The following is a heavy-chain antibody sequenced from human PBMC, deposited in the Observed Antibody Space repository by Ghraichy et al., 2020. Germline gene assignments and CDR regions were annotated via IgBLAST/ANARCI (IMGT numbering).Heavy chain of an antibody. CDR3: AKGGGYQPFDY. J-gene: IGHJ4*02. V-gene: IGHV3-23*01. D-gene: IGHD2-2*01. CDR1: GFTFSDYA. Sequence: GGSLRLSCTTSGFTFSDYAMSWVRQAPGKGLEWVSTVSAGGGGTFYTDSVKGRFTISRYNSNNTLVLQMNSLGADDTAVYFCAKGGGYQPFDYWGQGILVTVSS. CDR2: VSAGGGGT.